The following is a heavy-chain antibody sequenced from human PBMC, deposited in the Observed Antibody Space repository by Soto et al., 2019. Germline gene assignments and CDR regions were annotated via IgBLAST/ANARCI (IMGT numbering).Heavy chain of an antibody. CDR2: IAYDGSNR. CDR3: TRDLQAGTDNVNWFAP. D-gene: IGHD1-1*01. V-gene: IGHV3-30*04. J-gene: IGHJ5*02. Sequence: QVQLVESGGGMVQPGRSLRLSCAASGFSISRSAMHWVRQAPGKGLEWVAVIAYDGSNRWYADSAKGRFTISRDNSKNTVYLQMSSLRGEDTAVYYCTRDLQAGTDNVNWFAPRGQGTLVTVSS. CDR1: GFSISRSA.